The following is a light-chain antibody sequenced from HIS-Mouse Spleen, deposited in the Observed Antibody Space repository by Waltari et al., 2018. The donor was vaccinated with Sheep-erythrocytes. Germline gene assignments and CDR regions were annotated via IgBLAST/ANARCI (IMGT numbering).Light chain of an antibody. CDR3: CSYAGSYTFWV. Sequence: QSALTQPRSVSGSPGQSVTISCTGTSSDVGCYNYVSWYQQHPGKAPKLMIYDVSNRPSGVPDRFSGSKSGNTASLTISGLQAEDEADYYCCSYAGSYTFWVFGGGTKLTVL. J-gene: IGLJ3*02. CDR1: SSDVGCYNY. CDR2: DVS. V-gene: IGLV2-11*01.